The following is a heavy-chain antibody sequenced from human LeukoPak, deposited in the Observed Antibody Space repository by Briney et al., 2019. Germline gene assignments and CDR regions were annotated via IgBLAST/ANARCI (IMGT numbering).Heavy chain of an antibody. CDR1: GFTFSSYA. D-gene: IGHD2-15*01. CDR2: ISNNGGYT. J-gene: IGHJ4*02. Sequence: GGSLRLSCAASGFTFSSYAMSWVRQAPGKGLEWVSAISNNGGYTYYADSVQGRFTISRDNSKSTLCLQMNSLRAEDTAVYYCAKQLGYCSDGSCYFPYWGQGTLVTASS. V-gene: IGHV3-23*01. CDR3: AKQLGYCSDGSCYFPY.